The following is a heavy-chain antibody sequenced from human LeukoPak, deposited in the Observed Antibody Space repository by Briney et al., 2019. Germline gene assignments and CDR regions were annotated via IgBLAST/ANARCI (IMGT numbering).Heavy chain of an antibody. CDR1: GGSISSGDYY. CDR3: ASSSSSWTFFDY. D-gene: IGHD6-13*01. CDR2: IYYSGST. V-gene: IGHV4-30-4*01. J-gene: IGHJ4*02. Sequence: SETLSLTCTVSGGSISSGDYYWSWIRQPPGKGLEWIGYIYYSGSTYYNPSLKSRVTISVDTSKNQFSLKLSSVTAADTAVYYCASSSSSWTFFDYWGQGTLVTVAS.